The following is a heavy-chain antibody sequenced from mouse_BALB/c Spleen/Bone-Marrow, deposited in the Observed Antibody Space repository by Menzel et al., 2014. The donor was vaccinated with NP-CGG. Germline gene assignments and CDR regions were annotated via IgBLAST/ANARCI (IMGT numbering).Heavy chain of an antibody. CDR2: INSDGGST. Sequence: EVQGVESGGGLVQPGESLKLSCESNEYEFPSHDMSWVRKTPEKRLESVAAINSDGGSTYYPDTMERRLIISRDNTKXTLYLQMSSLRSEDTALYYCARHANWDWFAYWGQGTLVTVSA. V-gene: IGHV5-2*01. J-gene: IGHJ3*01. CDR1: EYEFPSHD. CDR3: ARHANWDWFAY. D-gene: IGHD4-1*01.